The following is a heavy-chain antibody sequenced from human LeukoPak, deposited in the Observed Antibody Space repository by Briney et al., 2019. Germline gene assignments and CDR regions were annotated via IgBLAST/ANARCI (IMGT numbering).Heavy chain of an antibody. J-gene: IGHJ5*02. Sequence: PSGTLSLTCSVSGGSIKTNTYYWTWIRQPPGKGVEWVGCVSYSGGIYYNPSLQSRITISEDTSKNQFSLNLRSVTAADTAVYYCAREAITMVRGVTHFIWFDPWGQGTLVT. D-gene: IGHD3-10*01. CDR1: GGSIKTNTYY. CDR2: VSYSGGI. V-gene: IGHV4-39*02. CDR3: AREAITMVRGVTHFIWFDP.